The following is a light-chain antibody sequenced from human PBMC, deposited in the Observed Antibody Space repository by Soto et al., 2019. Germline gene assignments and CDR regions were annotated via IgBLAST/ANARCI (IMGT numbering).Light chain of an antibody. CDR2: EVS. J-gene: IGLJ1*01. CDR3: SSYTSSRTLV. Sequence: QSALTQPASVSGSPGQSITIYCAGTSSDVGAYNYVSWYQQHPGKAPKLMIYEVSNRPSGVSHRFSGSKSDNTASLTISGLQTDDEADYYCSSYTSSRTLVFGTGTKGTVL. CDR1: SSDVGAYNY. V-gene: IGLV2-14*01.